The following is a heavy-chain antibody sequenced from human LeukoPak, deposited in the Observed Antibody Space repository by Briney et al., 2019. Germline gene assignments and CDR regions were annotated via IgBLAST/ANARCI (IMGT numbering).Heavy chain of an antibody. D-gene: IGHD1-26*01. CDR3: ARTSSWDLRGVVDWFDP. Sequence: GASVKVSCKASGYTFTSYGISWVRQAPGQGLEWMGWISAYNGNTNYAQKLQGRVTMTTDTSTSTAYMELRSLRSDDTAMYFCARTSSWDLRGVVDWFDPWGQGTLVTVSS. CDR2: ISAYNGNT. V-gene: IGHV1-18*01. J-gene: IGHJ5*02. CDR1: GYTFTSYG.